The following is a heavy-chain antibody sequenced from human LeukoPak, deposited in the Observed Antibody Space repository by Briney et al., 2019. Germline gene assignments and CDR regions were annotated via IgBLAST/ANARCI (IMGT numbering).Heavy chain of an antibody. CDR2: IGSDNKP. Sequence: GGSLRLSCEASGFTFSAYAMTWVRQAPGQGLEWVSSIGSDNKPHYSESVKGRFTISRDNAKNSLYLQVNSLRAEDTAVYYCARTTDFDYRGQGTLVTVSS. V-gene: IGHV3-69-1*02. D-gene: IGHD4-17*01. CDR1: GFTFSAYA. CDR3: ARTTDFDY. J-gene: IGHJ4*02.